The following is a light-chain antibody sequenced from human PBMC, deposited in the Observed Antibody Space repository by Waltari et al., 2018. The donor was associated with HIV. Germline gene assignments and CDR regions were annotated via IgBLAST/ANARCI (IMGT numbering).Light chain of an antibody. Sequence: QSALTQPRSVSGPPGQSVPFSCTGTSNAVGGYNYVSWYQQHPGKAPKLMIYDVSKRPSGVPDRFSGSKSGNTASLTISGLQAEDEADYYCCSYAGSYTHVVFGGGTKLTVL. V-gene: IGLV2-11*01. CDR2: DVS. J-gene: IGLJ2*01. CDR3: CSYAGSYTHVV. CDR1: SNAVGGYNY.